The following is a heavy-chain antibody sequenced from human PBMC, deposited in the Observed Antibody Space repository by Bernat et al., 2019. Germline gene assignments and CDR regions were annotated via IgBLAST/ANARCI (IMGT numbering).Heavy chain of an antibody. V-gene: IGHV3-33*01. CDR1: GFTFSSYG. CDR2: IWYDGSNT. D-gene: IGHD1-26*01. Sequence: QVQLVESGGGVVQPVRSLRLSCAASGFTFSSYGMHWVRQAPGKGLEWLAVIWYDGSNTYYADSVKGRFTISRDNSKNTLYLQMNSLRAEDTAVYYCAREGYSGSYYMSYWGQGTLVTVSS. CDR3: AREGYSGSYYMSY. J-gene: IGHJ4*02.